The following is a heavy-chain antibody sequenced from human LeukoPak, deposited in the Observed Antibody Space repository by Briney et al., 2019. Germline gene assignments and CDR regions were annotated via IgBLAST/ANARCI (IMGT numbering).Heavy chain of an antibody. V-gene: IGHV4-59*01. CDR1: GGSISSYY. CDR2: IYYSGST. CDR3: ARDLGYYDSSGYDHDGFDI. D-gene: IGHD3-22*01. J-gene: IGHJ3*02. Sequence: SETLSLTCTVSGGSISSYYWSWIRQPPGKGLEWIGYIYYSGSTNYNPSLKSRVTISVDTSKNQFSLKLSSVTAADTAVYYCARDLGYYDSSGYDHDGFDIWGQGTMVTVSS.